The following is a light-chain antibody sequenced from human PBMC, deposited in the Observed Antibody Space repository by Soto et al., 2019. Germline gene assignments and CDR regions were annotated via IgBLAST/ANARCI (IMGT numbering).Light chain of an antibody. CDR2: DAS. CDR1: QSVSSY. V-gene: IGKV3-11*01. J-gene: IGKJ3*01. Sequence: EIVLTQSPATLSLSPGERATLSCRASQSVSSYLAWYQQKPGQAPRLLIYDASNTATGIPARFSASGSDTDFTLTLSILEPEEYAVYYCQPHINLVTFGHRNKMHIK. CDR3: QPHINLVT.